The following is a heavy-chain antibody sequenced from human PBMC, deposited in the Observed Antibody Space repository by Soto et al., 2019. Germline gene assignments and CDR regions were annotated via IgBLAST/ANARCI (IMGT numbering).Heavy chain of an antibody. D-gene: IGHD2-15*01. V-gene: IGHV3-7*01. J-gene: IGHJ6*03. Sequence: PGGSLRLSCAASGFIFSTYWMSWVRQAPGKGLEWVANIKQDGSEKYYVDSVKGRFTISRDNAKNSLYLQMNSLRAEDTAVYYCARSPPLYCSGGSCYYYYYYMDVWGKGTTVTVSS. CDR1: GFIFSTYW. CDR2: IKQDGSEK. CDR3: ARSPPLYCSGGSCYYYYYYMDV.